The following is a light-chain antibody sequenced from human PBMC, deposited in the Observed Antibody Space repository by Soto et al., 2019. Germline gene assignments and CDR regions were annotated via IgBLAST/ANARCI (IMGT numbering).Light chain of an antibody. CDR2: KAS. CDR3: QQYNCSPT. V-gene: IGKV1-5*03. CDR1: QSISSW. Sequence: DIQMTQSPSTLSASVGDRVTITCRASQSISSWLAWYQQKPGKAPKLLIYKASSLESGVPSRFSGSGSGTEFTITISSLQPDDFATYYCQQYNCSPTFGQGTKVEIK. J-gene: IGKJ1*01.